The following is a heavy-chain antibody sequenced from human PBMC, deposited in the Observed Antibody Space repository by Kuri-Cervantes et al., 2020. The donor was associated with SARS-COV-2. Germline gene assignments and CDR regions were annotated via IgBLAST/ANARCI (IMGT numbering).Heavy chain of an antibody. CDR3: ATPERGYSYGGYFDY. D-gene: IGHD5-18*01. CDR1: GGTFSSYA. CDR2: IIPIFGTA. J-gene: IGHJ4*02. V-gene: IGHV1-69*13. Sequence: SVKVSCKASGGTFSSYAISWVRQAPGQGLEWRGGIIPIFGTANYAQKFQGRVTITADESTSTAYMELSSLRSEDTAVYYCATPERGYSYGGYFDYWGQGTLVTVSS.